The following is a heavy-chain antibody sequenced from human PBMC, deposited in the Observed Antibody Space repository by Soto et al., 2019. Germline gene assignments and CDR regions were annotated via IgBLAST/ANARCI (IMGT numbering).Heavy chain of an antibody. V-gene: IGHV1-69*13. J-gene: IGHJ4*01. D-gene: IGHD3-22*01. CDR2: IIPIFGTA. CDR1: GGTFSSYA. CDR3: ARYYYDSSGYYRTYYFDY. Sequence: SVKVSCNASGGTFSSYAISWVRQAPGQGLEWMGGIIPIFGTANYAQKFQGRVTITADESTSTAYMELSSLRSEDTAVYYCARYYYDSSGYYRTYYFDYWGHGTLVTVSS.